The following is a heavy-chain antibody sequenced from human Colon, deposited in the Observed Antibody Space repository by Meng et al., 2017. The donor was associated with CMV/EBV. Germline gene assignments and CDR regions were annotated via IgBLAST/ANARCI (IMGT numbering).Heavy chain of an antibody. J-gene: IGHJ4*02. Sequence: GGSLRLSCAASGFTFDDYAMHWVRQAPGKGLEWVSAISGSGGSTYYADSVKGRFTISRDNSKNTLYLQMNSLRAEDTAVYYCAKWESLPLIYSSSYYFDYWGQGTLVTVSS. CDR2: ISGSGGST. CDR3: AKWESLPLIYSSSYYFDY. V-gene: IGHV3-23*01. CDR1: GFTFDDYA. D-gene: IGHD6-6*01.